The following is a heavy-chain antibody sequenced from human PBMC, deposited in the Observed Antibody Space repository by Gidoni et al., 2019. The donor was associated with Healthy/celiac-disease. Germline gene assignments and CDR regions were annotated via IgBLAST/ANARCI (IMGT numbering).Heavy chain of an antibody. V-gene: IGHV3-49*05. CDR2: IRSKAYGGTT. CDR1: GFTFGDYA. J-gene: IGHJ4*02. D-gene: IGHD2-2*02. CDR3: TRESLYCSRTSCYIDY. Sequence: EVQLVESGGGLVKPGRSLRLSCTASGFTFGDYAMSWFRQAPGKGLEWVGFIRSKAYGGTTEYAASVKGRFTISRDDSKSIAYLQINSLKAEDTAVYYCTRESLYCSRTSCYIDYWGQGTLVTVS.